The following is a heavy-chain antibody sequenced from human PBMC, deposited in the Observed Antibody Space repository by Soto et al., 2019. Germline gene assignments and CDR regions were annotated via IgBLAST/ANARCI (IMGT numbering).Heavy chain of an antibody. CDR3: ARDGPQYYYYYMDV. CDR1: GYTFTSYA. V-gene: IGHV1-3*01. Sequence: ASVKVSCKASGYTFTSYAMHWVRQAPGQRLEWMGWINAGNGNTKYSQKFQGRVTITRDTSASTAYMELSSLRSEDTAVYYCARDGPQYYYYYMDVWGKGTTVTVSS. CDR2: INAGNGNT. J-gene: IGHJ6*03.